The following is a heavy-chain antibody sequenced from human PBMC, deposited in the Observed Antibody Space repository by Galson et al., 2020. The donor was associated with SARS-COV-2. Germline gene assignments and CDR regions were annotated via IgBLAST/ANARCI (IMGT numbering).Heavy chain of an antibody. CDR3: ARYTTSSVAFDF. CDR1: NGSISSDY. Sequence: SETLSLTCSVSNGSISSDYWSWIRQTPGKGLEWIGFFHYDGSTNYNPSLRSRVTISIDPSKNQFSLKLSSVTAADSAVYYCARYTTSSVAFDFWGLGTLVTVAS. CDR2: FHYDGST. V-gene: IGHV4-59*08. J-gene: IGHJ4*02. D-gene: IGHD6-6*01.